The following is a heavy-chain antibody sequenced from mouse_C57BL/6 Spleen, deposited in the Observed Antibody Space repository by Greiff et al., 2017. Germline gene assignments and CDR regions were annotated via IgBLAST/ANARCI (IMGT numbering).Heavy chain of an antibody. J-gene: IGHJ2*01. CDR2: ISDGGSYT. V-gene: IGHV5-4*01. D-gene: IGHD1-1*01. CDR3: AREYYGSSHYFDY. CDR1: GFTFSSYA. Sequence: EVKLMESGGGLVKPGGSLKLSCAASGFTFSSYAMSWVRQTPEKRLEWVATISDGGSYTYYPDNVKGRFTISRDNAKNNLYLQMSHLKSEDTAMYYCAREYYGSSHYFDYWGQGTTLTVSS.